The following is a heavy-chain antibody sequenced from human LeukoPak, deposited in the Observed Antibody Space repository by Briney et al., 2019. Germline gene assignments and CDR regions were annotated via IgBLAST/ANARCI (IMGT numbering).Heavy chain of an antibody. J-gene: IGHJ5*02. CDR2: INHSGST. D-gene: IGHD3-10*01. Sequence: SETLSLTCTVSGGSISSGGYYWSWIRQHPGKGLEWIGEINHSGSTNYNPSLKSRVTISVDTSKNQFSLKLSSVTAADTAVYYCARARAGSYYKRSWFDPWGQGTLVTVSS. V-gene: IGHV4-39*07. CDR3: ARARAGSYYKRSWFDP. CDR1: GGSISSGGYY.